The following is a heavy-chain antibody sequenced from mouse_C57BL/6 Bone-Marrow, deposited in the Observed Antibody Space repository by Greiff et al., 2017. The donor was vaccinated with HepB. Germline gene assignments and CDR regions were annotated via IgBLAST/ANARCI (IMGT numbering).Heavy chain of an antibody. CDR1: GFTFSDYY. V-gene: IGHV5-12*01. CDR3: ARHWGLRRFAY. D-gene: IGHD2-4*01. J-gene: IGHJ3*01. Sequence: EVKLVESGGGLVQPGGSLKLSCAASGFTFSDYYMYWVRQTPEKRLEWVAYISNGGGSTYYPDTVKGRFTISRDNAKNTLYLQMSRLKSEDTAMYYCARHWGLRRFAYWGQGTLVTVSA. CDR2: ISNGGGST.